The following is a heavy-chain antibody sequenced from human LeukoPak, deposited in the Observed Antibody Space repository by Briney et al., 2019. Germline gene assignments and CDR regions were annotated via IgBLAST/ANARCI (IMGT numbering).Heavy chain of an antibody. V-gene: IGHV4-61*02. J-gene: IGHJ5*02. D-gene: IGHD6-13*01. CDR3: AREKGKNIAAAGTIDH. CDR1: GGSISSGSYY. CDR2: VYTSGST. Sequence: SQTLSLTCTVSGGSISSGSYYWSWIRQPAGKGLEWIGRVYTSGSTNYNPSLKSRVTISVDTSKNQFSLKLSSVTAADTAVYYCAREKGKNIAAAGTIDHWGQGTLVTVSS.